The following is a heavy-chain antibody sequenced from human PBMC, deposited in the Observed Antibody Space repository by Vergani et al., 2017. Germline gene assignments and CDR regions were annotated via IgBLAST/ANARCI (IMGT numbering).Heavy chain of an antibody. CDR1: GYTFTSYA. V-gene: IGHV1-3*01. D-gene: IGHD1-26*01. CDR3: ARDRGQREAYDY. CDR2: INAGNGNT. Sequence: QVQLVQSGAEVKKPGASVKVSCKASGYTFTSYAMHWVRQAPGQRLEWMGWINAGNGNTKYSQKFQGRVTITRDTSASTAYMELSSLRSEDTAVYYCARDRGQREAYDYWGQGTLVTVSS. J-gene: IGHJ4*02.